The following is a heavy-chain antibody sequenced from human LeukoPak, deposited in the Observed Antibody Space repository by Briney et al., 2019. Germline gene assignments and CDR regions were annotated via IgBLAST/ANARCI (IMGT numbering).Heavy chain of an antibody. CDR1: GYTFTSYG. J-gene: IGHJ3*02. D-gene: IGHD2-15*01. Sequence: ASVKVSCKASGYTFTSYGISWVRQAPGQGLEWMGWISAYNGNTNYAQKLQGRVTMTTDTSTSTAYMELRSLRSDDTAVYYCARGGGKGYCSGGSCYINAFDNWGQGTMVTVSS. V-gene: IGHV1-18*01. CDR3: ARGGGKGYCSGGSCYINAFDN. CDR2: ISAYNGNT.